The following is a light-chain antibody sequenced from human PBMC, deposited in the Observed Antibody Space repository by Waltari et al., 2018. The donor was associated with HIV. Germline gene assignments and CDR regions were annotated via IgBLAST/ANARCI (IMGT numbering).Light chain of an antibody. CDR3: QSYDASLSGLWV. V-gene: IGLV1-40*01. CDR2: HNP. Sequence: HSTLTQPPSVSGAPGQRITISCAGNMYNPGAGSVVHWYQQFPGSAPKLRIFHNPNRPSGVPDRFSGSKSGPSASLAITGLQTEDEADYYCQSYDASLSGLWVFGGGTRLTVL. J-gene: IGLJ3*02. CDR1: MYNPGAGSV.